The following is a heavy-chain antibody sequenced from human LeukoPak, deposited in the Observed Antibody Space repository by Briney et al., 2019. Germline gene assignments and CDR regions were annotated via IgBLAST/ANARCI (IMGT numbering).Heavy chain of an antibody. V-gene: IGHV4-4*09. CDR1: IGSISDYY. CDR2: IHNTGST. D-gene: IGHD6-25*01. Sequence: SETLSLTCTVSIGSISDYYWSWIRQPPGKGLEWIGYIHNTGSTNYNPSLKSGISISVDTSKNQFSLKMSSVTASDTAVYYCAGGYTTYWAFDYWGQGALVIVSS. J-gene: IGHJ4*02. CDR3: AGGYTTYWAFDY.